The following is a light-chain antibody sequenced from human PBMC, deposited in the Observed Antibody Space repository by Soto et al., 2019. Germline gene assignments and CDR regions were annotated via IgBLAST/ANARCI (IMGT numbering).Light chain of an antibody. J-gene: IGKJ1*01. CDR2: GAS. Sequence: EIVLTQSPGTLSLSPGERATLSCRASQSISSSYLAWHQQKPGQAPRLLIYGASSRATGIPDRFSGSGSGTDFTLTISRLEPEDFAVYYCQQYGSSPPTFGQGTKVEIK. V-gene: IGKV3-20*01. CDR1: QSISSSY. CDR3: QQYGSSPPT.